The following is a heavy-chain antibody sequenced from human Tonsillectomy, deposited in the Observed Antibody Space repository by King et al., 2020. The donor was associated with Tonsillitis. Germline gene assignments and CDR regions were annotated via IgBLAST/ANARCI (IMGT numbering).Heavy chain of an antibody. CDR1: GFTFSIYW. D-gene: IGHD2-2*01. J-gene: IGHJ6*02. Sequence: VQLVEAGGGLVQPGGSLRLSCAASGFTFSIYWMSWVRQAPAKGLEWVANIKQDGSEKYYGDSVKGRFTIPRDNAKNLVYLQMNSLRGEDTGVYYCARDIEVVPATMHQYYYGLDVWGQGTTVTVSS. V-gene: IGHV3-7*01. CDR2: IKQDGSEK. CDR3: ARDIEVVPATMHQYYYGLDV.